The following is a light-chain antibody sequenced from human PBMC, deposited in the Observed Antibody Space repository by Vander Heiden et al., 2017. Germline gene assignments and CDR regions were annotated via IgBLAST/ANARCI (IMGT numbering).Light chain of an antibody. CDR3: QQRKYWPPLT. CDR2: DAS. J-gene: IGKJ4*01. Sequence: EVVVTQSPATLSLSPGERATLSCRASQSVSSYLAGWQQKPGQPARRLINDASNRTTGIPARCSSSGSGTEFTLTIISIEPEDYAVVYCQQRKYWPPLTFGGGTKLEIK. V-gene: IGKV3-11*01. CDR1: QSVSSY.